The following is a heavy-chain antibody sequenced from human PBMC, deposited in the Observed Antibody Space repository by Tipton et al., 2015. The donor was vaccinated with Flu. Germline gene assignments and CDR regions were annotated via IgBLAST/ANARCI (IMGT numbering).Heavy chain of an antibody. Sequence: SLRLSCAASGFSFSDYYMSWVRQAPGKGLEWVSGISDSGGSTYYADSVKGRFTISRDNSKNTMNLQMNSLRVEDTAVYYCANFDGAPWGQGTLVTVSS. CDR3: ANFDGAP. D-gene: IGHD4-17*01. CDR2: ISDSGGST. J-gene: IGHJ5*01. CDR1: GFSFSDYY. V-gene: IGHV3-23*01.